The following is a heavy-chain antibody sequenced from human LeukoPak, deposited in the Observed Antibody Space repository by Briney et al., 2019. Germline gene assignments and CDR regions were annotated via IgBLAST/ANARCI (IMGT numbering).Heavy chain of an antibody. V-gene: IGHV4-34*01. CDR3: ARGTIVVVPAAIWNYYYYMDV. CDR2: INHSGST. D-gene: IGHD2-2*01. CDR1: GYSINSDYY. J-gene: IGHJ6*03. Sequence: SETLSLTCTVFGYSINSDYYWSWIRPPPGKGLEWIGEINHSGSTNYNPSLKSRVTISVDTSKNQFSLKLSSVTAADTAVYYCARGTIVVVPAAIWNYYYYMDVWGKGTTVTVSS.